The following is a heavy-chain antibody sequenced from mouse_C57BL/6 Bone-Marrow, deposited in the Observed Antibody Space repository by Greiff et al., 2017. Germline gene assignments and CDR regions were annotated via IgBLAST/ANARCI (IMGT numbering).Heavy chain of an antibody. Sequence: VQLQQSGPELVKPGASVKISCKASGYSFTDYNMNWVKQSNGKSLEWIGVINPNYGTTSYNQKFKGQATLTVDQSSSTDYMQLTRLTSENSAVYYCARGYDYDYAMDYAGQGTSVTVSS. CDR2: INPNYGTT. D-gene: IGHD2-4*01. J-gene: IGHJ4*01. V-gene: IGHV1-39*01. CDR1: GYSFTDYN. CDR3: ARGYDYDYAMDY.